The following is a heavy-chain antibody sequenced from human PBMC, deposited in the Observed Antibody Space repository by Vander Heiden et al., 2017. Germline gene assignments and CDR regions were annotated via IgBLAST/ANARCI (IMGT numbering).Heavy chain of an antibody. Sequence: QVQLVQSGAEVQKPGSSVKVSCKASGGTFSSYAISWVRQAPGQGLKWMGGIIPIFGTANYAQKFQGRVTITADESTSTAYMELSSLRSEDTAVYYCARVVGERDNVLMVYAGYYYGMDVWGQGTTVTVSS. CDR2: IIPIFGTA. J-gene: IGHJ6*02. D-gene: IGHD2-8*01. V-gene: IGHV1-69*01. CDR1: GGTFSSYA. CDR3: ARVVGERDNVLMVYAGYYYGMDV.